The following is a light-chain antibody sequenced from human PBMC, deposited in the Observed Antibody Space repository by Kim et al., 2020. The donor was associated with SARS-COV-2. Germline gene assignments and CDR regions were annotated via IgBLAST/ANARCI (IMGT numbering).Light chain of an antibody. CDR1: QGITNH. Sequence: AAVVDRVTITGRASQGITNHLVWYQHKPGTAPRRLIYAASNLQSGVPSRFSGSGSGTDFTLTITSLQPEDFATYYCLQHSIFPHTFGQGTKLEI. CDR2: AAS. CDR3: LQHSIFPHT. V-gene: IGKV1-17*01. J-gene: IGKJ2*01.